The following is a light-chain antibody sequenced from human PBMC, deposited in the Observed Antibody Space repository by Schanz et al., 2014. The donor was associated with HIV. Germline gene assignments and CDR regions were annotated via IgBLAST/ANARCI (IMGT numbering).Light chain of an antibody. CDR2: EVS. V-gene: IGLV2-8*01. J-gene: IGLJ3*02. Sequence: QSALTQPPSASGSPGQSVTISCTGSSSDVGSYNYVSWFQQRPGKAPKLMIYEVSERPSGVPDRFSGSKSGNTASLTVSGLQADDEADYYCSSYAATSNVLFGGGTKLTVL. CDR3: SSYAATSNVL. CDR1: SSDVGSYNY.